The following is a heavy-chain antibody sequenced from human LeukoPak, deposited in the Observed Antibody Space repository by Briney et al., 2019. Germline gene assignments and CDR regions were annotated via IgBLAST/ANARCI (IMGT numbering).Heavy chain of an antibody. J-gene: IGHJ4*02. CDR1: GYTLTELS. V-gene: IGHV1-24*01. CDR2: FDPEDGET. CDR3: ARDVVGAPDY. Sequence: ASVKVSCKVSGYTLTELSMHWVRQAPGKGLEWMGGFDPEDGETIYAQKLQGRVTMTTDTSTSTAYMELRSLRSDDTAVYYCARDVVGAPDYWGQETLVTVSS. D-gene: IGHD1-26*01.